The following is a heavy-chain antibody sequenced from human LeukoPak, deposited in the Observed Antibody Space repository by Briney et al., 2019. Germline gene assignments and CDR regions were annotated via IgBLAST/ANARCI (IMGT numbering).Heavy chain of an antibody. V-gene: IGHV3-48*03. CDR1: GFTFSSYE. J-gene: IGHJ4*02. Sequence: PGGSLRLSCAASGFTFSSYEMNWVRQAPGKGLEWVSYISSSGSTIYYADSVKGRFTISRDNAKNSLYLQMNSLRAEDTAVYYCARTPNGWFGESHDYWGQGTLVTVSS. D-gene: IGHD3-10*01. CDR3: ARTPNGWFGESHDY. CDR2: ISSSGSTI.